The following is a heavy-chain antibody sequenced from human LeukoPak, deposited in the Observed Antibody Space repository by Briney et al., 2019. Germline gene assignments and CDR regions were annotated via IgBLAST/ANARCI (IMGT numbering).Heavy chain of an antibody. CDR2: INHSGST. Sequence: PSETLSLTCAVYGGSFSGYYWSWIRQPPGKGLEWIGEINHSGSTNYNPSLKSRVTISVDTSKNQFSLKLSSATAADTAVYYCARGLKLGQPYYYYYYMDVWGKGTTVTVSS. V-gene: IGHV4-34*01. CDR1: GGSFSGYY. CDR3: ARGLKLGQPYYYYYYMDV. J-gene: IGHJ6*03. D-gene: IGHD7-27*01.